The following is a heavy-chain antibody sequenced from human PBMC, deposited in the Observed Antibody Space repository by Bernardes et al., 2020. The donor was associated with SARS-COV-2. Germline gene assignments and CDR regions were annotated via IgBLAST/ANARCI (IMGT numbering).Heavy chain of an antibody. V-gene: IGHV3-7*03. D-gene: IGHD3-10*01. CDR1: GFTFRNYW. J-gene: IGHJ6*02. Sequence: GGSLRLSCAASGFTFRNYWMTWVRQAPGKGLEWVATIKQDGSAKSYVASVKGRFTISKDNAKNSLYLQMNSLRAEDTAVYYCARDRHYGATSSHYYYYGLDAWGQGTTVTVSS. CDR2: IKQDGSAK. CDR3: ARDRHYGATSSHYYYYGLDA.